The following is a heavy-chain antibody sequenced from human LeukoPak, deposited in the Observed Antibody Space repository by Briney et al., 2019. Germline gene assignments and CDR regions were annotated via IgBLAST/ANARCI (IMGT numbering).Heavy chain of an antibody. J-gene: IGHJ4*02. Sequence: PSETLSLTCTVSGGSVSSGGYYWSWIRQHPGKGLEWIGNTYYSGSTYYNPSLKSRVTISVDTSKNQFSLNLTSVTAADPAVYYCARDPDDSSGYYFGYWGQGTLVTVSS. D-gene: IGHD3-22*01. CDR2: TYYSGST. CDR1: GGSVSSGGYY. CDR3: ARDPDDSSGYYFGY. V-gene: IGHV4-31*03.